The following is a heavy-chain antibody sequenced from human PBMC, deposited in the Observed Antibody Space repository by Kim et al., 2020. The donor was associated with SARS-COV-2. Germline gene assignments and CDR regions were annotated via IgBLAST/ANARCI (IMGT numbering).Heavy chain of an antibody. J-gene: IGHJ4*02. CDR3: VRDRAAVDY. Sequence: GGSLRLSCAASGFTFSSYSMNWVRLAPGKGLEWVAYITGSGITIYYRDSVKGRFTISRDNAKNSLYLQMNSLRDEDAAVYYCVRDRAAVDYWGQGTVVTVSS. D-gene: IGHD2-15*01. CDR2: ITGSGITI. V-gene: IGHV3-48*02. CDR1: GFTFSSYS.